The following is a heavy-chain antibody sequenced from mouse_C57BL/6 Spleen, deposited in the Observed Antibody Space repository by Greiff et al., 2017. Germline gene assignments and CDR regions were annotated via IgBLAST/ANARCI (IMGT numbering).Heavy chain of an antibody. CDR3: ATFYYGNCWYFDV. J-gene: IGHJ1*03. V-gene: IGHV1-50*01. D-gene: IGHD2-1*01. Sequence: VQLQQPGAELVKPGASVKLSCKASGYTFTSYWMQWVKQRPGQGLEWIGEIDPSDSYTNYNQKFKGKATLTVDTSSSTAYMQLSSQTSEASAVYFCATFYYGNCWYFDVWGKGTTVTVSS. CDR1: GYTFTSYW. CDR2: IDPSDSYT.